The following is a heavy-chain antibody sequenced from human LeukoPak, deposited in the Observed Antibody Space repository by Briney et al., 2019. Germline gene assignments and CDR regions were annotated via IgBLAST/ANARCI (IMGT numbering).Heavy chain of an antibody. V-gene: IGHV1-46*01. CDR2: LNPSGGST. CDR1: GYTFTSYY. D-gene: IGHD3-10*01. CDR3: ATEITMVRGVIITLSEVL. J-gene: IGHJ4*02. Sequence: GASVKVSCKASGYTFTSYYMHWVRQAPGQGLEGMGILNPSGGSTNYAQKFQGRVTMTEDTSTDTAYMELSSLRSEDTAVYYCATEITMVRGVIITLSEVLWGQGTLVTVSS.